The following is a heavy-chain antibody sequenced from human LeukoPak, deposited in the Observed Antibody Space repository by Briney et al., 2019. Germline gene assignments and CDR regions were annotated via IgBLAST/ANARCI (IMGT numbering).Heavy chain of an antibody. Sequence: GRSLRLSCAASGFTFSSYAMSWVRQAPGGGLEWGSAISGSGGSTHYADSEKGRFTISRDNSKNTLYLQLNSLTAADTAVYYCAKARAVRGVTHFDYWGPGTLVTVSS. J-gene: IGHJ4*02. CDR3: AKARAVRGVTHFDY. CDR1: GFTFSSYA. V-gene: IGHV3-23*01. D-gene: IGHD3-10*01. CDR2: ISGSGGST.